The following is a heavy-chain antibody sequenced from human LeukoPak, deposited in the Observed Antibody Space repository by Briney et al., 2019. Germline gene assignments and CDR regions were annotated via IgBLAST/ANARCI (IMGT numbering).Heavy chain of an antibody. Sequence: ASVKVSCKASGYTFTSYGISWVRQAPGQGLEWMGWISAYNGNTDYAQKFQGRVTITRNTSISTAYMELSSLRSEDTAVYYCARDGYSGSDALWGQGTLVTVSS. CDR2: ISAYNGNT. CDR3: ARDGYSGSDAL. V-gene: IGHV1-18*01. J-gene: IGHJ4*02. D-gene: IGHD5-12*01. CDR1: GYTFTSYG.